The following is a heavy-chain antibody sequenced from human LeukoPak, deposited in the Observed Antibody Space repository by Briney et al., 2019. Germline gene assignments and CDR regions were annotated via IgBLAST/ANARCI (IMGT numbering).Heavy chain of an antibody. CDR3: AREGVSGSYLGY. CDR2: INPSGGST. V-gene: IGHV1-46*01. CDR1: GYSFTSHY. Sequence: ASVKVSCKASGYSFTSHYIHWVRLAPGQGLEWMGVINPSGGSTRYAQKFQDRVTMTRDMSTSTVYMELSSLRSEDTAVYYCAREGVSGSYLGYWGQGTLVTVSS. D-gene: IGHD1-26*01. J-gene: IGHJ4*02.